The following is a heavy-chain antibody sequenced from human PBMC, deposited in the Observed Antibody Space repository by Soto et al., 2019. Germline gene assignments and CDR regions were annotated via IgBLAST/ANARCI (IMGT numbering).Heavy chain of an antibody. D-gene: IGHD2-2*01. CDR2: INHSGST. Sequence: SETLSLTCAVYGGSFSGYYWSWIRQPPGKGLEWIGEINHSGSTNYNPSLKSRVTISVDTSKNQFSLKLSSVTAADTAVYYCAREVTVVPAAHRRFDYWGQGTLVTVSS. CDR3: AREVTVVPAAHRRFDY. CDR1: GGSFSGYY. V-gene: IGHV4-34*01. J-gene: IGHJ4*02.